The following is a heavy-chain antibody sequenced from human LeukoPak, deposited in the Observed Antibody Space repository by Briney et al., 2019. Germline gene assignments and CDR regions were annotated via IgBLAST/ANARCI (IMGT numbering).Heavy chain of an antibody. CDR1: GFTFSTYT. V-gene: IGHV3-30*04. Sequence: GRSLRLSCAASGFTFSTYTMHWVRQAPGKGLEWVAVISYDGSNKYYADSVKGRFTISRDNSKNTLYLQMNSLRAEDTAVYYCAGCYQYYYYMDVWGKGTTVTISS. CDR2: ISYDGSNK. J-gene: IGHJ6*03. CDR3: AGCYQYYYYMDV. D-gene: IGHD2-2*01.